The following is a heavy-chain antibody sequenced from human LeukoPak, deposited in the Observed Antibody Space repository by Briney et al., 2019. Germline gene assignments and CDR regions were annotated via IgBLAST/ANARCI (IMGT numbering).Heavy chain of an antibody. CDR3: ARGGLRVRGVINPYYFDY. V-gene: IGHV1-18*01. CDR2: ISAYNGNT. J-gene: IGHJ4*02. Sequence: GASVKVSCKASGYTFTSYGISWVRQAPGQGLEWMGWISAYNGNTNYAQKLQGRVTMTTDTSTSTAYMELRSLRSEDTAVYYCARGGLRVRGVINPYYFDYWGQGTLVTVSS. CDR1: GYTFTSYG. D-gene: IGHD3-10*01.